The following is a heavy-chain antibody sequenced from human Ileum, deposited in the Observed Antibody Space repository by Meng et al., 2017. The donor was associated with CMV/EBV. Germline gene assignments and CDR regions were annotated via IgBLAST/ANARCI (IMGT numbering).Heavy chain of an antibody. D-gene: IGHD1-26*01. J-gene: IGHJ4*02. V-gene: IGHV4-4*07. Sequence: VQLQAPCPRLVKPSETLSLICTVSGGSVNNYYWSWIRQSAGKGLEWIGRFYSSDTYNYHPSLDSRVTMSLDTSKNQFSLNLRSVTAADTATYHCARGPGASTREGFDYWGLGTLVTVSS. CDR3: ARGPGASTREGFDY. CDR1: GGSVNNYY. CDR2: FYSSDTY.